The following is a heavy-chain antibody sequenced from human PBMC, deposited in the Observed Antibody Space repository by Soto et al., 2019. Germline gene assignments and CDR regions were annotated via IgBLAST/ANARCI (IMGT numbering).Heavy chain of an antibody. Sequence: PGWSLRLSCAASGFTVSNSYMSWVRQAPGKGLEWVSVIYSGGSTYYADSVKGRFTISRDSSKNTLYLQMNSLRAEDTAVYYCARGFQSSFGYWGQGTLVTVSS. CDR1: GFTVSNSY. D-gene: IGHD2-21*01. V-gene: IGHV3-53*01. J-gene: IGHJ4*02. CDR3: ARGFQSSFGY. CDR2: IYSGGST.